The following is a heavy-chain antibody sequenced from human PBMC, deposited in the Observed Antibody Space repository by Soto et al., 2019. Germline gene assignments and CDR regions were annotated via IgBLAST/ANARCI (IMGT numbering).Heavy chain of an antibody. CDR1: GFSLSNAGLG. J-gene: IGHJ5*02. CDR2: IFSNDEK. Sequence: QVTVKESGPVLVKPTETLTLTCTVSGFSLSNAGLGVSWIRQPPGKALEWLAHIFSNDEKSYSTSLKSMLTISKDNSKSQVVLTMTNMDPVDTATYYCASTYSTSWYWFDPWGHGTLVTVSS. D-gene: IGHD6-13*01. CDR3: ASTYSTSWYWFDP. V-gene: IGHV2-26*04.